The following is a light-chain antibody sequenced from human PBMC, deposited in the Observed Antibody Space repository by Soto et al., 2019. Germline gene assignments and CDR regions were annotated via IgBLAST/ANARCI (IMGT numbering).Light chain of an antibody. CDR2: GVT. J-gene: IGLJ1*01. CDR1: SSDIGGYNY. CDR3: SSHTSSATLYV. Sequence: LTQPASVSGSPGQSITISCTGTSSDIGGYNYVSWYQQHPGKAPKLMIYGVTNRPSGVSNRFSGSKSGNTASLTISGLQAEDEADYYCSSHTSSATLYVFGTGTKVTVL. V-gene: IGLV2-14*01.